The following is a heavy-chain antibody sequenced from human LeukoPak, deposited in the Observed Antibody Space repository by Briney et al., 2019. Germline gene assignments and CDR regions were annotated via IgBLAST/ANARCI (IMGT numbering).Heavy chain of an antibody. J-gene: IGHJ4*02. D-gene: IGHD3-22*01. CDR2: ISSGSSAI. CDR3: ARLYYYDSPYFDY. CDR1: GFTFSSYS. Sequence: PGGSLRLSCAASGFTFSSYSMNWVRQAPGKGLEWVSYISSGSSAIYYADSVKARFTISRDNAKNSLYLQMNSLRAEDTAVYYCARLYYYDSPYFDYWGQGTLVTVSS. V-gene: IGHV3-48*01.